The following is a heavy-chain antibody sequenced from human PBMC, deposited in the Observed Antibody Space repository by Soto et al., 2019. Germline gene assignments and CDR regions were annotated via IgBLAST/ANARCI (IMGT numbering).Heavy chain of an antibody. D-gene: IGHD1-20*01. CDR1: GGSISSGAYY. CDR3: ARLSLGSYNWNNYGMDV. J-gene: IGHJ6*02. Sequence: TLSLTCTVSGGSISSGAYYWSWIRQHPGKGLEWIGYIYYSGSTYYNPSLKSRVTISVDTSKNQFSLKLSSVTAADTAVYYCARLSLGSYNWNNYGMDVWGQGTTVTVSS. CDR2: IYYSGST. V-gene: IGHV4-31*03.